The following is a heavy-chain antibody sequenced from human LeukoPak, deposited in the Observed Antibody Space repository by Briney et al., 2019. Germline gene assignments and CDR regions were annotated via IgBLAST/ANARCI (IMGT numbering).Heavy chain of an antibody. J-gene: IGHJ4*02. CDR1: GGTFSSYA. Sequence: ASVKVSCKASGGTFSSYAISWVRQAPGQGLEWMGGIIPIFGTANYAQKFQGRVTITTDESTSTAYMELSSLRSEDTAVYYCARLFWGYGGHYFDYWGQGTLVTVSS. D-gene: IGHD4-23*01. CDR3: ARLFWGYGGHYFDY. CDR2: IIPIFGTA. V-gene: IGHV1-69*05.